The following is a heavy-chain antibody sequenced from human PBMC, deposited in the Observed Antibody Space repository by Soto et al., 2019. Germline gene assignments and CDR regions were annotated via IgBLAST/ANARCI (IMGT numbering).Heavy chain of an antibody. J-gene: IGHJ4*02. V-gene: IGHV3-23*01. CDR3: AKPYSGSFLRFDY. CDR1: VFTFSSYA. D-gene: IGHD1-26*01. CDR2: ISGSGGST. Sequence: GWSLRLSCASSVFTFSSYAMRWVRQAPGKGLEWASAISGSGGSTYYADSVKGRFTVSRDNSKNTLYLQMNSLRAEDTAVYYCAKPYSGSFLRFDYWGQGTLVTVSS.